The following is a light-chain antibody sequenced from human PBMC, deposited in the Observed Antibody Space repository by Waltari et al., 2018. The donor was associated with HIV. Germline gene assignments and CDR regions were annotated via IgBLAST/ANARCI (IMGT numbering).Light chain of an antibody. J-gene: IGLJ3*02. CDR2: SNN. V-gene: IGLV1-44*01. CDR1: SSNTAANT. Sequence: QSVLTQSPSASGTPGQRVTISCSGSSSNTAANTVHWYQQFSGTAPKLLIHSNNQRPPGVTDRFSGTKSGTAASLAISGLQSEDEADYYCAAWDDGVNGWVFGGGTKLTVL. CDR3: AAWDDGVNGWV.